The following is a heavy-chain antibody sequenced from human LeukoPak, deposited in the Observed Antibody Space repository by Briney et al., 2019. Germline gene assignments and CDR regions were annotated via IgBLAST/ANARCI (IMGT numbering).Heavy chain of an antibody. J-gene: IGHJ1*01. D-gene: IGHD1-26*01. CDR1: GYTFTSYD. CDR3: ASRVGATTGYFQH. CDR2: MNPNSGNT. V-gene: IGHV1-8*01. Sequence: ASVKVSCKASGYTFTSYDINWVRQVTGQGLEWMGWMNPNSGNTGYAQKFQGRVTMTRNTSISTAYMELSSLRSEDTAVYYCASRVGATTGYFQHWGQGTLVTVSS.